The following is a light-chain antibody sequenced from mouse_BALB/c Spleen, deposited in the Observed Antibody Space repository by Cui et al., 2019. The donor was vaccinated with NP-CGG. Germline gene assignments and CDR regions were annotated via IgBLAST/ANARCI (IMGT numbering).Light chain of an antibody. CDR3: ALWYSNHWV. Sequence: AVVTQESALTTSHGETVTLTCRSSTGAVTTGNYANWVQEKPDHLFTGLIGGTNNRAPGVPARFSGSLIGDKAALTITGAQIEDEAIYFCALWYSNHWVFGGGTKLTVL. CDR1: TGAVTTGNY. V-gene: IGLV1*01. CDR2: GTN. J-gene: IGLJ1*01.